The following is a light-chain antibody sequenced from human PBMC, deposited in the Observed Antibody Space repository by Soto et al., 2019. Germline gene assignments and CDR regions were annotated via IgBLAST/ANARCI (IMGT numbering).Light chain of an antibody. CDR2: LEGSGSY. CDR3: ETLDSNSRV. J-gene: IGLJ3*02. Sequence: QPVLTQSYSASASLGSSVKLTCTLSSGHSTYIIAWHQQQPGKAPRRLMKLEGSGSYNKGSGVPDRFSGSSSRADRYLTISNHQFQDEADYYCETLDSNSRVFGGGTELAVL. CDR1: SGHSTYI. V-gene: IGLV4-60*02.